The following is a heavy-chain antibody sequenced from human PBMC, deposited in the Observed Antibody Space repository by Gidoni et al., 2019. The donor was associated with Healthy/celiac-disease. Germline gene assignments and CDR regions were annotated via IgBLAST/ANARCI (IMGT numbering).Heavy chain of an antibody. CDR2: ISGSGGSK. CDR3: AKTELFGGVIVSFDY. Sequence: EVQLLESVLGLVQPGGSLRLYCAASVFPFSSYAMSWVRQAPGKGLEWVPAISGSGGSKYYADDVKGRLTISRDNSKNKLYLQMNSLRAEDTAVYYCAKTELFGGVIVSFDYWGQGTLVTVSS. J-gene: IGHJ4*02. V-gene: IGHV3-23*01. CDR1: VFPFSSYA. D-gene: IGHD3-16*02.